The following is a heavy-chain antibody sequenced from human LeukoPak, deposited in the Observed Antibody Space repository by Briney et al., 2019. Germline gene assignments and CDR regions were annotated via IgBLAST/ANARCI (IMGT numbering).Heavy chain of an antibody. CDR1: GYSISSGYY. D-gene: IGHD3-22*01. V-gene: IGHV4-38-2*02. CDR2: IYHSGST. J-gene: IGHJ5*02. CDR3: ARSYDSSGYYPRDWFDP. Sequence: SETLSLTCTVSGYSISSGYYWGWIRQPPGKGLEWIGSIYHSGSTYYNPSLKSRVTISVDTSKNRFSLKLSSVTAADTAVYYCARSYDSSGYYPRDWFDPWGQGTLVTVSS.